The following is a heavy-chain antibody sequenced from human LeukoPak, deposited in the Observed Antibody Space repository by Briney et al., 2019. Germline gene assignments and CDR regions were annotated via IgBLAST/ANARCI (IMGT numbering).Heavy chain of an antibody. Sequence: GGSLRLSCAASGFTFSSYAMSWVRQAPGKGLEWVSAISGSGGSTYYADSVKGRFTTSRDNSKNTLYLQMNSLRAEDTAVYYCAKGYYGSGRASNWFDPWGQGTLVTVSS. D-gene: IGHD3-10*01. J-gene: IGHJ5*02. CDR1: GFTFSSYA. CDR3: AKGYYGSGRASNWFDP. CDR2: ISGSGGST. V-gene: IGHV3-23*01.